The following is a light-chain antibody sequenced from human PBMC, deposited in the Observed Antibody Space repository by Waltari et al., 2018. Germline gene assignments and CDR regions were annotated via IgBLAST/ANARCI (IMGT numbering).Light chain of an antibody. CDR3: QQSYTMPRT. J-gene: IGKJ2*01. Sequence: DIQMTQSPSSLSASVGDRITITCRASQSIGRLLNWYRQKPGKAPELLIYVASSLQSGVPSRFSGSGSGTDFTLTITSLQPEDFATYYCQQSYTMPRTFGQGTKLEIK. V-gene: IGKV1-39*01. CDR1: QSIGRL. CDR2: VAS.